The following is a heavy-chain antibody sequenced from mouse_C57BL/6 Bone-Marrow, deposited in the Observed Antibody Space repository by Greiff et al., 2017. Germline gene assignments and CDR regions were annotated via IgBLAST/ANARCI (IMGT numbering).Heavy chain of an antibody. J-gene: IGHJ1*03. V-gene: IGHV1-18*01. Sequence: VQLQQSGPELVKPGASVKIPCKASGYTFTDYNMDWVKQSHGKSLEWIGDINPNNGGTSYNQKFKGKATLTVDKSSSTAYMELRRLTSEDTAVYYCARRGVYWYFDVWGTGTTVTVSS. CDR1: GYTFTDYN. CDR2: INPNNGGT. CDR3: ARRGVYWYFDV.